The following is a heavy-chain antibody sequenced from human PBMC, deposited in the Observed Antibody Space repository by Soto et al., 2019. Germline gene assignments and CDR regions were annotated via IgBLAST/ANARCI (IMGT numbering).Heavy chain of an antibody. CDR1: GFTFSIYW. Sequence: GGSLRLSCAASGFTFSIYWMHWVRQAPGKGLVWVSRIKSDGSSTNYADSVKGRFAISRDNSKNTLYLQMNSLRAEDTAVYYCAKRDRLSSWQVYGMDVWGQGTTVTVSS. D-gene: IGHD6-13*01. V-gene: IGHV3-74*01. CDR3: AKRDRLSSWQVYGMDV. CDR2: IKSDGSST. J-gene: IGHJ6*02.